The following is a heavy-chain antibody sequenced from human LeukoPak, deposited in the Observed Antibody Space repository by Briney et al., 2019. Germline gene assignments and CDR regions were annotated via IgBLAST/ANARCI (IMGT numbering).Heavy chain of an antibody. Sequence: GGSLRLSCTASGFTFSSYGMHWVRQAPGEGLEWVAFIRYDESNKYYADSVKGRFTISRDNSKNTLYLQMNSLRAEDTAVYYCARDLGLGLAVAGIPPGFDYWGQGTLVTVSS. V-gene: IGHV3-30*02. CDR3: ARDLGLGLAVAGIPPGFDY. CDR2: IRYDESNK. J-gene: IGHJ4*02. CDR1: GFTFSSYG. D-gene: IGHD6-19*01.